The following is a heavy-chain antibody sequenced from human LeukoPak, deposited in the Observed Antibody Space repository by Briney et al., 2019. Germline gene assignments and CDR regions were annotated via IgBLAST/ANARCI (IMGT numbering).Heavy chain of an antibody. D-gene: IGHD4-17*01. CDR2: IYYSGST. CDR1: GGSISNYY. V-gene: IGHV4-59*08. J-gene: IGHJ3*01. CDR3: ARSYGDYITGAYAFDV. Sequence: PSETLSLTCTVSGGSISNYYWSWIRQPPEKGLEWIGYIYYSGSTNYNPSLKSRLTISADTSKNQFSLKLSSVTAADTAVYYCARSYGDYITGAYAFDVWGQGTMVTVSS.